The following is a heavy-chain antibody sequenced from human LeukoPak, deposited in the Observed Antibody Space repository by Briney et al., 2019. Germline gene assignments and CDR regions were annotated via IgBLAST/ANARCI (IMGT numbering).Heavy chain of an antibody. V-gene: IGHV4-59*02. D-gene: IGHD3/OR15-3a*01. J-gene: IGHJ3*01. Sequence: PSETLSLTCTVSGGSVRSYYWSWIRQTPGKGLEWIGYIYYPGTTNYNPSLKSRVSFSVDTSKNQFSLNLDSVTAADTATYFCARNQTPYDSWTASHTGSHQAVVVWGQGKLVIVSS. CDR3: ARNQTPYDSWTASHTGSHQAVVV. CDR1: GGSVRSYY. CDR2: IYYPGTT.